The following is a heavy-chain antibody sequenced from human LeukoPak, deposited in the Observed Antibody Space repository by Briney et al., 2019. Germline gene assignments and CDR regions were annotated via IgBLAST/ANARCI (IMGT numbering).Heavy chain of an antibody. J-gene: IGHJ5*01. CDR1: GFTFSSYV. Sequence: GGSLRLPCAASGFTFSSYVMNWVRQAPGKGLEWVSGISDSGIFTYYADSVKGRFTISRDNFKNTLFLQMNSLRAEDTAVYYCAKALSNNWFGSWGQGTLVTFSS. CDR3: AKALSNNWFGS. D-gene: IGHD3-3*02. CDR2: ISDSGIFT. V-gene: IGHV3-23*01.